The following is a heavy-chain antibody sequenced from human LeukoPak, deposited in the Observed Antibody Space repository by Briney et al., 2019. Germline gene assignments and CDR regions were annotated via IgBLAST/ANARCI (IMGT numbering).Heavy chain of an antibody. Sequence: SETLSLTCAVYGGSFSGYYWSWIRQPPGKGLEWIGEINHSGSTNYNPSLKSRVTISVDTPKNQFSLKLSSVTAADTAVYYCARGVYSSSLYYFDYWGQGTLVTVSS. D-gene: IGHD6-13*01. CDR1: GGSFSGYY. CDR3: ARGVYSSSLYYFDY. J-gene: IGHJ4*02. CDR2: INHSGST. V-gene: IGHV4-34*01.